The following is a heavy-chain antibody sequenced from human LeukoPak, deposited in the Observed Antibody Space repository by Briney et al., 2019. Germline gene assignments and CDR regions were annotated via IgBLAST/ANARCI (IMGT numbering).Heavy chain of an antibody. V-gene: IGHV1-24*01. J-gene: IGHJ6*02. D-gene: IGHD3-22*01. CDR1: GYTLTELS. CDR2: FDPEDGET. Sequence: ASVKVSCKVSGYTLTELSMHWVRQAPGKGLEWMGGFDPEDGETIYAQKFQGRVTMTTDTSTNTAYMELRSLRSDDTAVYYCARWYYYDTNYGMDVWGQGTTVTVSS. CDR3: ARWYYYDTNYGMDV.